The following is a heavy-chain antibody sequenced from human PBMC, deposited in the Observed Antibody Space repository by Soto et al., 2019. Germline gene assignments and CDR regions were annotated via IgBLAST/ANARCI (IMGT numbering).Heavy chain of an antibody. V-gene: IGHV3-11*01. J-gene: IGHJ5*01. CDR2: ISSSGSTI. CDR1: GFTFSDYY. D-gene: IGHD3-10*01. Sequence: GGSLRLSCAASGFTFSDYYMTWIRQARGKGLEWVSYISSSGSTIYYADSVKGRFTISRDNAKNSLYLQTNSLRAEDTAVYYSAPDFRGFVDSWAQGTLVTVYS. CDR3: APDFRGFVDS.